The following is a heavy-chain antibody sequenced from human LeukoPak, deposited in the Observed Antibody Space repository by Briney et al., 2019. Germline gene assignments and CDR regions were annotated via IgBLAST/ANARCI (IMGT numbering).Heavy chain of an antibody. V-gene: IGHV3-53*01. D-gene: IGHD4-17*01. CDR3: ARVTTVTTPRGAFDI. Sequence: GVCLRLAGTASGLTVSRNYMSWVRQAPGKGLEWVSVIYSGGSTYCADSVKGRFTISRDNSKNTLYLQMNSLRAEDTAVYYCARVTTVTTPRGAFDIWGQGTMVTVSS. J-gene: IGHJ3*02. CDR2: IYSGGST. CDR1: GLTVSRNY.